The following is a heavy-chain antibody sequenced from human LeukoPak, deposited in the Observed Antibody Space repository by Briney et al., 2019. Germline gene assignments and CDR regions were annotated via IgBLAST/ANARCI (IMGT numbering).Heavy chain of an antibody. D-gene: IGHD2-2*01. Sequence: GESLKISCKGSGYSVTSSWIGWVRQMPGKGLEWMGIIYPGDSDTRYSPSFQGQVTISADKSISTAYLQWSSLKASDTAMYYCAGRQVVPAAISHWYFDLWGRGTLVTVSS. CDR3: AGRQVVPAAISHWYFDL. J-gene: IGHJ2*01. V-gene: IGHV5-51*01. CDR1: GYSVTSSW. CDR2: IYPGDSDT.